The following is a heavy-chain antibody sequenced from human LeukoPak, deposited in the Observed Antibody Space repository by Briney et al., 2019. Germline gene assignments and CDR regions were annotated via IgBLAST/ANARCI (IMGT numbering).Heavy chain of an antibody. V-gene: IGHV4-34*01. D-gene: IGHD2-15*01. CDR3: ARVAAGFTLDY. CDR2: IYHSGST. J-gene: IGHJ4*02. CDR1: GGSFSGYY. Sequence: SETLSLTCAVYGGSFSGYYWSWIRQPPGKGLEWIGYIYHSGSTYYNPSLKSRVTISVDRSKNQFPLKLSSVTAADTAVYYCARVAAGFTLDYWGQGTLVTVSS.